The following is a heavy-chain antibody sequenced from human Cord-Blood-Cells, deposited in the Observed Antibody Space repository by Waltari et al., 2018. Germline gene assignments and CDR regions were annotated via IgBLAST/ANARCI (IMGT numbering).Heavy chain of an antibody. D-gene: IGHD3-10*01. CDR2: FDPEDGET. CDR1: GYTLTELS. V-gene: IGHV1-24*01. Sequence: QVQLVQSGAEVKKPGASVKVSCKVSGYTLTELSMHWVRQAPGKGLEWMGGFDPEDGETIYAQKFQGRVTMTEDTSTDTVYMELSSLRSEDTAVYYCATAPYYGSGSYGFGYFDLWGRGTLVTVSS. CDR3: ATAPYYGSGSYGFGYFDL. J-gene: IGHJ2*01.